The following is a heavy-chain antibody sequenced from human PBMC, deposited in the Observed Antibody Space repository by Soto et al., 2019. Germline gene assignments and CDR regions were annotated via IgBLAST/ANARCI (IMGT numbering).Heavy chain of an antibody. CDR2: IYYSGST. J-gene: IGHJ4*02. CDR3: ARIPTTTKDY. Sequence: PSETLSLTCTVSGGSISSYYWSWIRQPPGKGLEWIGYIYYSGSTNYNPSLKSRVTISVDTSKNQFSLKLSSVTAADTAVYYCARIPTTTKDYWGQGTLVTVSS. V-gene: IGHV4-59*08. D-gene: IGHD1-26*01. CDR1: GGSISSYY.